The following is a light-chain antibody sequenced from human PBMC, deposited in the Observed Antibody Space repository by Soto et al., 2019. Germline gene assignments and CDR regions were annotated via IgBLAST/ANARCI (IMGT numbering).Light chain of an antibody. CDR2: GNS. CDR3: QSYDSSLSGFVV. Sequence: QSVLTQPPSVSGAPGQRVTISCTGSSSNIGAGYDVHWYQQLPGTAPKLLTYGNSNRPSGVPDRFSGSKSGTSASLAITGLQAEDVADYYCQSYDSSLSGFVVFGGGTKLTVL. V-gene: IGLV1-40*01. CDR1: SSNIGAGYD. J-gene: IGLJ2*01.